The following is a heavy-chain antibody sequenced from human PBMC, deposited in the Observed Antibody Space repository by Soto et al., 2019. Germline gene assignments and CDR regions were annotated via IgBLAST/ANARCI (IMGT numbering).Heavy chain of an antibody. J-gene: IGHJ4*02. CDR3: VRGQWLPRGEY. CDR2: INHSGTT. CDR1: GGSFSGFF. V-gene: IGHV4-34*01. Sequence: PSETLSLTCTVSGGSFSGFFWTWIRQPPGKGPEWIGEINHSGTTNYNSSLKSRVTISQDMSENQFSLSLTSLTVADTAVYYCVRGQWLPRGEYWGQGTLVTVSS. D-gene: IGHD6-19*01.